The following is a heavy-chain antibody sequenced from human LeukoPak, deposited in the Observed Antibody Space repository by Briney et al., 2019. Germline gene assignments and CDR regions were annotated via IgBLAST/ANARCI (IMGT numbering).Heavy chain of an antibody. CDR1: GGSISSGGYY. CDR3: ARDTYCSGGSCLYYYYYGMDV. CDR2: IYYSGST. J-gene: IGHJ6*02. Sequence: SETLSLTCTVSGGSISSGGYYWSWIRQHPGKGLEWIGYIYYSGSTYCNPSLKSRVTISVDTSKNQFSLKLSSVTAADTAVYYCARDTYCSGGSCLYYYYYGMDVWGQGTTVTVSS. V-gene: IGHV4-31*03. D-gene: IGHD2-15*01.